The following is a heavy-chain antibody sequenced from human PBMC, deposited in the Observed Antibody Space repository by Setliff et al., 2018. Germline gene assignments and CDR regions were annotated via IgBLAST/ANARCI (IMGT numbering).Heavy chain of an antibody. CDR2: ISPHSGRA. CDR1: GYTFTNSI. CDR3: ERLVRYCTTIACHRTLGEEV. J-gene: IGHJ4*02. D-gene: IGHD2-8*01. V-gene: IGHV1-18*04. Sequence: ASVKVSCKASGYTFTNSIMNWVRQAPGQGLEWMGWISPHSGRAFYAPQFQDRVIMTTDTSTNTAYLDLRSLRSDDTAVYYCERLVRYCTTIACHRTLGEEVWGQGTLVTVSS.